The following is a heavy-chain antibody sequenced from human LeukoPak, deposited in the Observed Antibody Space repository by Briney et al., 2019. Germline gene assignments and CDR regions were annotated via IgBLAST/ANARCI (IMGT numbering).Heavy chain of an antibody. D-gene: IGHD1-26*01. J-gene: IGHJ4*02. Sequence: PGGSLRLSCAASGFTFSNAWMSWVRQAPGKGLEWVGRIKSKTDGGTTDYATPVKGRFTISRDDSKNTLYLQMNSLRAEDTAVYYCAKFGDIVGATGFDYWGQGTLVTVSS. V-gene: IGHV3-15*01. CDR1: GFTFSNAW. CDR2: IKSKTDGGTT. CDR3: AKFGDIVGATGFDY.